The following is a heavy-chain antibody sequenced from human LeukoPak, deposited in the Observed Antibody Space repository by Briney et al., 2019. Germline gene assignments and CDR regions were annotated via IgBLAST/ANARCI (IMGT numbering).Heavy chain of an antibody. D-gene: IGHD4-17*01. J-gene: IGHJ2*01. V-gene: IGHV3-23*01. CDR3: AKDRYGDSGGYFDL. CDR1: GITFSSYA. CDR2: ISGTGGRI. Sequence: GGSLRLSCAPSGITFSSYAMSGVRQAPGKGLEWVSAISGTGGRIYYGDSVKGRFTISRDNSKNTLYLQMNSLRAEDTAIYYCAKDRYGDSGGYFDLWGRGTLVTVSS.